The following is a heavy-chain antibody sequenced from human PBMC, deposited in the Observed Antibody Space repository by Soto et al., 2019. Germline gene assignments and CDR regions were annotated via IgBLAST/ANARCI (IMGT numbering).Heavy chain of an antibody. CDR2: IYYSGST. J-gene: IGHJ4*02. Sequence: SETLSLTCTVSGGSISSSSYYWGWIRQPPGKGLEWIGSIYYSGSTYYNPSLKSRVTISVDTSKNQFSLKLSSVTAADTAVYYCARGAALDAVAGLSGRFDYWGQGTLVTVSS. CDR1: GGSISSSSYY. V-gene: IGHV4-39*01. CDR3: ARGAALDAVAGLSGRFDY. D-gene: IGHD6-19*01.